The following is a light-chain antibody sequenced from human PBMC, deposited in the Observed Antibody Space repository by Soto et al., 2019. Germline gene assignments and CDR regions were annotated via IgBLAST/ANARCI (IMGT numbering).Light chain of an antibody. V-gene: IGLV4-60*02. CDR1: SGHSSYI. CDR2: LERSGSY. Sequence: QSVLTQSSSASASLGSSVKLTCTLSSGHSSYIIAWHQQQPGKAPRYFMKLERSGSYNKGSGVPDRFSGSSSGADRYLTISNLQFEDEADYYCETWDSNSWVFGGGTQLTVL. CDR3: ETWDSNSWV. J-gene: IGLJ7*01.